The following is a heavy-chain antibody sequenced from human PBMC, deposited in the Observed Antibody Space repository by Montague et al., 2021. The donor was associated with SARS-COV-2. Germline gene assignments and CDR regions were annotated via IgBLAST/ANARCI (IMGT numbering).Heavy chain of an antibody. Sequence: WNWIRQSPGKGLVWIGYVHYTGSTKYNPSLKTRVTLSLDTPRNHFSLKLSSVTAADTAVYYCARAQNTCFIANCVNYFEVWGLGALVTVSS. CDR2: VHYTGST. V-gene: IGHV4-61*03. CDR3: ARAQNTCFIANCVNYFEV. D-gene: IGHD1-1*01. J-gene: IGHJ4*02.